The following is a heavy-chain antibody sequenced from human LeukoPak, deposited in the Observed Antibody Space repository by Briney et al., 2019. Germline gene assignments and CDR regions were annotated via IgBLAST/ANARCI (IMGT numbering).Heavy chain of an antibody. CDR3: ARRRVADTGHEFDY. CDR1: ADSISNSNYY. D-gene: IGHD2-8*02. Sequence: SETLSLTCTDSADSISNSNYYWGWIRQPPGKGLEWIGSIYYSGSTYYNLSLKSRVIISLDTSKNQFSLKVTSVTAADTAVYYCARRRVADTGHEFDYWGQGAPVTVSS. CDR2: IYYSGST. J-gene: IGHJ4*02. V-gene: IGHV4-39*01.